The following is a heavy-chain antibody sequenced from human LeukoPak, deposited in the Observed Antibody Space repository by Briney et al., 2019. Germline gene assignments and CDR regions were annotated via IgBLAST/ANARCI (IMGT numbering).Heavy chain of an antibody. V-gene: IGHV3-23*01. CDR1: GFTFSSYA. D-gene: IGHD3-9*01. Sequence: GGSLRPSWAASGFTFSSYAMSWVRQAPGKGLEWVSAISGSGGSTYYADSVKGRFTISRDNSKNTLYLQMGSLRAEDMAVYYCARDSGTYDILNSADYWGQGTLVTVSS. CDR3: ARDSGTYDILNSADY. CDR2: ISGSGGST. J-gene: IGHJ4*02.